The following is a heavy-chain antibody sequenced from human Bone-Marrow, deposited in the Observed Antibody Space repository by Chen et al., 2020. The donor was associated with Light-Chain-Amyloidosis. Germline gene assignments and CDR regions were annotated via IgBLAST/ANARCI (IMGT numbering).Heavy chain of an antibody. D-gene: IGHD5-12*01. V-gene: IGHV5-51*01. Sequence: EVQLEQSGPEVKKPGESLKISCKGSGYTFPNYWIGGVRQMPGKGLEWMGVIYPDDSDARYNPSFEGQVTISADKSITTAYLQWRSLKASDTAMYYCARRRDGYNFDYWGQGTLVTVSS. J-gene: IGHJ4*02. CDR3: ARRRDGYNFDY. CDR1: GYTFPNYW. CDR2: IYPDDSDA.